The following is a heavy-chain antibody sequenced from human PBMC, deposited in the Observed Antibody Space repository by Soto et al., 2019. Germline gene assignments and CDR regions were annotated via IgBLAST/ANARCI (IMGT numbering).Heavy chain of an antibody. J-gene: IGHJ4*02. CDR1: GNAITSYY. Sequence: QVQLQESGPGLVKPSETLSLSCSVSGNAITSYYWSWIRQPPGEPPEWIGYIYNRGRTNYNPSLKSRVTISQEKPKNQFALRLRSVTAADTAVYYCARTPDRGGFDYGCQGTMVTVSS. V-gene: IGHV4-59*08. D-gene: IGHD3-10*01. CDR2: IYNRGRT. CDR3: ARTPDRGGFDY.